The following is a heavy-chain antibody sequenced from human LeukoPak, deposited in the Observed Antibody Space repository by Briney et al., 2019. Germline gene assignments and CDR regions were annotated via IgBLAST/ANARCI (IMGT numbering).Heavy chain of an antibody. Sequence: ASVKVSCKASGYTVTGYYMHWVRQAPGQGLEWMGWINLNSGGTNYAQKFQGRVTMTRDTSISTAYMELSRLRSDDTAVYYCASAYCGGDCYWNWFDPWGQGTLVTVSS. CDR1: GYTVTGYY. D-gene: IGHD2-21*02. CDR3: ASAYCGGDCYWNWFDP. V-gene: IGHV1-2*02. CDR2: INLNSGGT. J-gene: IGHJ5*02.